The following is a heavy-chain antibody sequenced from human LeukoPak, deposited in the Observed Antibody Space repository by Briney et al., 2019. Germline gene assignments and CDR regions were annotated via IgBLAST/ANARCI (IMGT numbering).Heavy chain of an antibody. CDR2: MNPNSGNT. CDR3: ARRLLWFGELQSGMDV. Sequence: ASVKVSCKASGYTFTSYYMHWVRQAPGQGLEWMGWMNPNSGNTGYAQKFQGRVTMTRNTSISTAYMELSSLRSEDTAVYYCARRLLWFGELQSGMDVWGQGTTVTVSS. J-gene: IGHJ6*02. CDR1: GYTFTSYY. V-gene: IGHV1-8*02. D-gene: IGHD3-10*01.